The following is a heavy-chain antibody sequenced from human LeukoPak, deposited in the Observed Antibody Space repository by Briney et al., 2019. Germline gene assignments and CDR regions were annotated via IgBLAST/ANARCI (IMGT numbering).Heavy chain of an antibody. CDR1: GFTFSTYA. CDR2: ISSGAGTT. Sequence: QAGGSLRLSCAASGFTFSTYAMSWVRQDPGKRREWVSAISSGAGTTVYADSVKGRFTISRVNSKSTISLQMNSLRVEDTAVYYCAKDLEQSYSGWSASYDAWGQGTLVTVSS. CDR3: AKDLEQSYSGWSASYDA. V-gene: IGHV3-23*01. J-gene: IGHJ5*02. D-gene: IGHD6-19*01.